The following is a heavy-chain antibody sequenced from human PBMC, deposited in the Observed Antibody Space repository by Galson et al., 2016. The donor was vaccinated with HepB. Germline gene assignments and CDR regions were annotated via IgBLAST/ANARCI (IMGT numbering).Heavy chain of an antibody. CDR3: AHLPYGDLAIDY. V-gene: IGHV2-5*01. J-gene: IGHJ4*02. Sequence: PALVKPTQTLTLTCTFSGISLSTSGVGVGWIRQPPGRALEWLALIYWNDDKRCSPSLRNRLTITKDTSKNQVVLTMTNMDPVDTGFYYCAHLPYGDLAIDYWGQGTLVTVSS. CDR2: IYWNDDK. CDR1: GISLSTSGVG. D-gene: IGHD4-17*01.